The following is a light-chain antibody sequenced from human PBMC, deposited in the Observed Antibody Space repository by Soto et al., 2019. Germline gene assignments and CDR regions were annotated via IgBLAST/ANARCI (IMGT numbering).Light chain of an antibody. CDR1: SSNIGAGYD. CDR3: QSYDSRLRGSV. Sequence: QAVVTQPPSVSGAPGQRVTISCTGSSSNIGAGYDVHWYQQLPGTTPKLLIYGNSNRPSGVPDRFSGSKSGTSASLAITGLQAEDETDHYCQSYDSRLRGSVFGGGTKVTVL. V-gene: IGLV1-40*01. J-gene: IGLJ2*01. CDR2: GNS.